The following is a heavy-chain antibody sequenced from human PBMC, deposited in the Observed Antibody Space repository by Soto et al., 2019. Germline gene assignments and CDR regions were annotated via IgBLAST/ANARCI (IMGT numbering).Heavy chain of an antibody. CDR2: ISYDGSNK. Sequence: GGSLRLSCAASGFTFSIFGMHWVRQAPGKGLEWVAVISYDGSNKYYADSVKGRFTISRDNSKNTLYLQMNSLRAEDTAVYYCAKDWRGRRGYDSYFDYWGQGTLVTVPS. CDR1: GFTFSIFG. V-gene: IGHV3-30*18. J-gene: IGHJ4*02. CDR3: AKDWRGRRGYDSYFDY. D-gene: IGHD5-12*01.